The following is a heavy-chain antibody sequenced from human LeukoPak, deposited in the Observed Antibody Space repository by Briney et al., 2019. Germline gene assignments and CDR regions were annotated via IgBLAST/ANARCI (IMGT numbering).Heavy chain of an antibody. CDR2: IRSKTYGGTT. CDR3: VRENRWNFDY. D-gene: IGHD5-24*01. CDR1: GFTFGDYA. Sequence: GGSLRLSCTASGFTFGDYAMSWFRQAPGKGLEWVAFIRSKTYGGTTEYAASVKGRFTISRDDSRGLAYLQMNSLKTDDTAVYYCVRENRWNFDYWGQGTLVTVSS. J-gene: IGHJ4*02. V-gene: IGHV3-49*03.